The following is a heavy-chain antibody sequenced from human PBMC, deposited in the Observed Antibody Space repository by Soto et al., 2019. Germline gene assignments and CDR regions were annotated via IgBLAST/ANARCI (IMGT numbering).Heavy chain of an antibody. V-gene: IGHV5-51*01. CDR2: IFPGDSDT. CDR3: AAGYSTGLDAFDL. D-gene: IGHD2-8*02. Sequence: EVQLVQSGAEAKKPGESLKISCKGSGYNFANYWIGWVRQVPGKGLEWMGMIFPGDSDTKNSPSLQGQITMSVDKSNSSAYLQWRSPKASDTAMYYCAAGYSTGLDAFDLWGQGTLVTVSS. J-gene: IGHJ3*01. CDR1: GYNFANYW.